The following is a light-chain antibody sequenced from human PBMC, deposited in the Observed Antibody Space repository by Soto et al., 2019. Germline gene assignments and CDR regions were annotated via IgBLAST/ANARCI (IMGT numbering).Light chain of an antibody. CDR2: EGS. V-gene: IGLV2-23*01. CDR1: SSDVGSYNL. Sequence: QSVLTQPASVSGSPGQSITISCTGTSSDVGSYNLVSWYQQHPGKAPKLMIYEGSKRPSGVSNRFSGSKSGNTASLTISGLQAEDEADYYRCSYAGSLFGGGTKLTVL. J-gene: IGLJ2*01. CDR3: CSYAGSL.